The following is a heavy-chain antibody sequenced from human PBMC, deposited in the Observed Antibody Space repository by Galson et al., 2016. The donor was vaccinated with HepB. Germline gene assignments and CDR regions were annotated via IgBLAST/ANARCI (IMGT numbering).Heavy chain of an antibody. CDR1: GFSLTSTGTT. V-gene: IGHV2-5*01. Sequence: PALVTPTQTLTVTCTFTGFSLTSTGTTVGWIRQSPGKGLEWLALIDWNDDKDYTPSLKTRLTVTRDTSKNQVVLTMTNVDPVDTATYFCAHRAPGDGGNSFNYWGPGTVVAVAA. CDR3: AHRAPGDGGNSFNY. J-gene: IGHJ4*02. D-gene: IGHD4-23*01. CDR2: IDWNDDK.